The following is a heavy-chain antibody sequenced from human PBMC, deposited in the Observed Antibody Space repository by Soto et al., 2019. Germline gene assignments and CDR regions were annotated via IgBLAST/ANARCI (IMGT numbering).Heavy chain of an antibody. CDR2: INHSGST. J-gene: IGHJ5*02. CDR3: ARVGYCSSTSCRMWARNWFDP. Sequence: SETLSLTCAVYGGSFSGYYWSWIRQPPGKGLEWIGEINHSGSTNYNPSLKSRVTISVDTSKNQFSLKLSSVTAADTAVYYCARVGYCSSTSCRMWARNWFDPWGQGTLVTVSS. CDR1: GGSFSGYY. D-gene: IGHD2-2*01. V-gene: IGHV4-34*01.